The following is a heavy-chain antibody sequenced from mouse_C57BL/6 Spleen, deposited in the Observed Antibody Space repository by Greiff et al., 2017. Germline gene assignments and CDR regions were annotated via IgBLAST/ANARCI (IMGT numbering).Heavy chain of an antibody. D-gene: IGHD4-1*01. V-gene: IGHV1-26*01. Sequence: QQSHGKSLEWIGDINPNNGGTSYNQKFKGKATLTVDKSSSTAYMELRSLTSEDSAVYYCAKLGLDYWGQGTTLTVSS. CDR3: AKLGLDY. J-gene: IGHJ2*01. CDR2: INPNNGGT.